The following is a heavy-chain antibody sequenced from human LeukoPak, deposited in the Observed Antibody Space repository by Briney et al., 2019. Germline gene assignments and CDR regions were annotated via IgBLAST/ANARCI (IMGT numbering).Heavy chain of an antibody. V-gene: IGHV3-7*01. CDR2: IKQDGSEK. J-gene: IGHJ6*03. Sequence: GGSLRLSCAASGFTFSSYGMHWVRQAPGKGLEWVANIKQDGSEKYYVDSVKGRFTISRDNAKNSLYLQMNSLRAEDTAVYYCARGDSSGYYYYYYYMDVWGKGTTVTVSS. CDR1: GFTFSSYG. D-gene: IGHD3-22*01. CDR3: ARGDSSGYYYYYYYMDV.